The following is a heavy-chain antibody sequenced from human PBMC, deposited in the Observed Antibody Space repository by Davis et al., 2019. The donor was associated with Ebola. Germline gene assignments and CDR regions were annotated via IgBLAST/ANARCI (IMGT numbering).Heavy chain of an antibody. CDR1: GFTFRSTW. V-gene: IGHV3-48*02. D-gene: IGHD3-16*01. CDR3: TNLGAYPAHY. Sequence: GESLKISCAASGFTFRSTWMNWVRQGPGKGLEWIAHISSSGSPIFYADSVKGRFTVSRDNAKNSVFLQLDSLRDDDTAVYFCTNLGAYPAHYWGQGTLVNVSS. J-gene: IGHJ4*02. CDR2: ISSSGSPI.